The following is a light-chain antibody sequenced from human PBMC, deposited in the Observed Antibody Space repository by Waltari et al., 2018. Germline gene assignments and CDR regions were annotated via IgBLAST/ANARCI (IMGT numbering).Light chain of an antibody. CDR3: QQYYSTPPT. CDR2: AAS. V-gene: IGKV3-20*01. CDR1: QSVTNNY. J-gene: IGKJ2*01. Sequence: EIVLTQSPGTLSLSPGERATLSCRASQSVTNNYLAWFQQKPGQPPRLLIYAASSRATGIPDRFSGSGSGTDFTLTISSLQAEDVAVYYCQQYYSTPPTFGQGTKLEIK.